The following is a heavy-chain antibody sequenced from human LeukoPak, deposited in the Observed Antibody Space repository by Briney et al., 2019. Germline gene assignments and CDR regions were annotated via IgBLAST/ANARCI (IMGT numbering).Heavy chain of an antibody. CDR3: ARVRRQWLAETFDY. V-gene: IGHV4-34*01. CDR1: GGSFSGYY. CDR2: INHSGST. Sequence: PSETLSLTCAVYGGSFSGYYWSWIRQPPGKGLEWIGEINHSGSTNYNPSLKSRVTISVDTSKIQFSLKLSSVTAADTAVYYCARVRRQWLAETFDYWGQGTLVTVSS. D-gene: IGHD6-19*01. J-gene: IGHJ4*02.